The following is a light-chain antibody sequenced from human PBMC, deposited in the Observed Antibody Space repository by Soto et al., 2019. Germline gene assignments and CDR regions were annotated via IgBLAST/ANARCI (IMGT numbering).Light chain of an antibody. J-gene: IGLJ2*01. V-gene: IGLV4-69*01. CDR3: QTWGSGIRVV. CDR2: LNSDGSH. Sequence: QSVLTQSPSASASLGASVKLTCTLSSGHSSYAIAWHQQQPEKGPRYLMKLNSDGSHRKGDGIPDRFSGSSSGAERYLTSSSLPSEDEADYYCQTWGSGIRVVFGGGTKLTVL. CDR1: SGHSSYA.